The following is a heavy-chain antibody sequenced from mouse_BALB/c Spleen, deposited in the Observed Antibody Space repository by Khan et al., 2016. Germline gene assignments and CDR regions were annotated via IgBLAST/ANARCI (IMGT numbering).Heavy chain of an antibody. CDR3: ARAYYGTYVFDY. J-gene: IGHJ2*01. Sequence: VQLQQSGAELVRPGASVRLSCKASGFNIKDYYIHWVKQRPEQGLEWIGWIDPENGDIICDSKFQGKARITTDTSSNTTYLQFSSLTSEDTSVYYCARAYYGTYVFDYWGQGTTLTVSS. V-gene: IGHV14-1*02. D-gene: IGHD2-10*01. CDR1: GFNIKDYY. CDR2: IDPENGDI.